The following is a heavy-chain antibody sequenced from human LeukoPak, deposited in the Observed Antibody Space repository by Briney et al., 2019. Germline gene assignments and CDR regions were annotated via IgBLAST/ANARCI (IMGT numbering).Heavy chain of an antibody. D-gene: IGHD6-13*01. V-gene: IGHV5-51*01. CDR1: GYSFTSYW. J-gene: IGHJ6*03. CDR3: ARRRYIAAASYYYYYMDV. CDR2: IYPGDSDT. Sequence: GESLKISCKGSGYSFTSYWIGWVRQMPGKGLECMGIIYPGDSDTRYSPSFQGQVTISADKSISTAYLQWSSLKASDTAMYYCARRRYIAAASYYYYYMDVWGKGTTVTVSS.